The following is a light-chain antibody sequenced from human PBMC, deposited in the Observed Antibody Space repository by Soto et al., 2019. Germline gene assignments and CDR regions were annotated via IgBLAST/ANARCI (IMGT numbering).Light chain of an antibody. Sequence: QSVLTQPPSVSAAPGQKVTISCSGSSSNIANNYVSWYQQLPGTAPKLLIYDNENRPSGIPDRFSGSKSGTSATLGITGLRTGDEADYYCGTWDNSLRAVVFGGGTKLTVL. V-gene: IGLV1-51*01. CDR3: GTWDNSLRAVV. CDR2: DNE. CDR1: SSNIANNY. J-gene: IGLJ2*01.